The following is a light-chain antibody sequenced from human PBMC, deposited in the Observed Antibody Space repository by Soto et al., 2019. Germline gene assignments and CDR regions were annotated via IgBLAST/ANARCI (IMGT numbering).Light chain of an antibody. J-gene: IGKJ3*01. CDR1: QDIGTF. CDR3: QQSYSTPQIT. CDR2: AAS. V-gene: IGKV1-39*01. Sequence: DFQMTQSPSSLSASVGDTVTITCRASQDIGTFLNWYQQKPGKAPKLLIYAASDLLSGVSSRFSGSGSGTDFTLTISSLQPEDFATYYCQQSYSTPQITFGPVTKVDMK.